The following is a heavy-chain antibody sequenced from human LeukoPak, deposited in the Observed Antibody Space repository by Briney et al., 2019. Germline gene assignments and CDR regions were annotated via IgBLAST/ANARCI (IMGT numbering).Heavy chain of an antibody. CDR1: GFTFTTYS. CDR3: ARVSTLRFLEWFGWFDP. V-gene: IGHV3-21*01. D-gene: IGHD3-3*01. CDR2: ISTRDTFI. Sequence: PGGSLRLSCEASGFTFTTYSMTWVRQTPGEGLEWVSSISTRDTFINYADSVKGRFTISRDNAKNSLFLQMTSLRAEDTAMYYCARVSTLRFLEWFGWFDPWGQGTLVTVSS. J-gene: IGHJ5*02.